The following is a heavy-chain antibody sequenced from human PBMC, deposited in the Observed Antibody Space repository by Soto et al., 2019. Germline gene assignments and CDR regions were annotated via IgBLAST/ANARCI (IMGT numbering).Heavy chain of an antibody. CDR1: GFTFSNYA. Sequence: GGSLRLSCAASGFTFSNYAMSWVRQAPGKGLEWVSAISGSGGSTHYADSVKGRYTISRDNSKNTLFLQMNSLRAEDTAVYYCAKDRTSSWYASFSGGEFDYWGQGTLVTVSS. V-gene: IGHV3-23*01. CDR3: AKDRTSSWYASFSGGEFDY. J-gene: IGHJ4*02. D-gene: IGHD6-13*01. CDR2: ISGSGGST.